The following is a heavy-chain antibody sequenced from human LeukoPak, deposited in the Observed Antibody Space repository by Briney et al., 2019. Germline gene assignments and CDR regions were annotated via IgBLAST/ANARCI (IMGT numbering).Heavy chain of an antibody. J-gene: IGHJ4*02. CDR2: ISSYSSTI. CDR1: GLSFGDYT. CDR3: AREMSGSSWYSGLDWAIDC. Sequence: PGGSLRLSCEASGLSFGDYTMHWVRQAPGKGLEWISYISSYSSTIYYADSVKGRFTISRDNAKNSMSLQMNSLRAEDTAVYYCAREMSGSSWYSGLDWAIDCWGQGTLVTVSS. D-gene: IGHD6-13*01. V-gene: IGHV3-48*01.